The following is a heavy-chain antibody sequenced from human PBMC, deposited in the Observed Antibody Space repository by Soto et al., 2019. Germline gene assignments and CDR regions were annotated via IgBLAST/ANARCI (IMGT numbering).Heavy chain of an antibody. J-gene: IGHJ5*01. CDR2: LSGSGDRT. V-gene: IGHV3-23*01. CDR1: GFTFSNYA. Sequence: GGSLRLSCAASGFTFSNYAMSWVRQAPGKGLEWVSSLSGSGDRTYYADSVKGRFTISRDNSKNTLYLQMNSLRADDTAVYYCARLIGNSWFDYWGQGTLVTVSS. D-gene: IGHD2-8*01. CDR3: ARLIGNSWFDY.